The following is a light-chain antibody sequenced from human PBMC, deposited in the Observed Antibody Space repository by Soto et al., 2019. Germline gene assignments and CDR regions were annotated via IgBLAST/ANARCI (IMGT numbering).Light chain of an antibody. CDR2: WAS. CDR1: QSVLYSSNNKNY. Sequence: DIVMTQSPDSLAVSLGERATINCKSSQSVLYSSNNKNYLAWYQQKPGQPPKLLIYWASTRESGAPDRISGSGSGTDFNLTISSLQAEDVAVYYCQQYYSAPFTFGPGTKVDIK. J-gene: IGKJ3*01. V-gene: IGKV4-1*01. CDR3: QQYYSAPFT.